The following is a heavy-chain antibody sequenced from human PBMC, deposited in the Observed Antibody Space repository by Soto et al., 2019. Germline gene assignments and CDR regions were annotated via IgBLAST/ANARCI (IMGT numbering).Heavy chain of an antibody. CDR1: GGSFSGYY. D-gene: IGHD3-3*01. CDR3: ASVRITISNWFDP. J-gene: IGHJ5*02. V-gene: IGHV4-34*01. CDR2: INHSGST. Sequence: SETLSLTYAVYGGSFSGYYWSWIRQPPGKGLEWIGEINHSGSTNYNPSLKSRVTISVDTSKNQFSLKLSSVTAADTAVYYCASVRITISNWFDPWGQGTLVTVSS.